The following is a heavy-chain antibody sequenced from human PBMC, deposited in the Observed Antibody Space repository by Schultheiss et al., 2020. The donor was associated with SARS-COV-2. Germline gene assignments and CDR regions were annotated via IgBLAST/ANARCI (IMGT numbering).Heavy chain of an antibody. J-gene: IGHJ3*02. CDR3: ARDGSIVVVPAAVAPHESPDDAFDI. CDR1: GFTFSSYG. V-gene: IGHV3-33*08. D-gene: IGHD2-2*01. Sequence: GGSLRLSCAASGFTFSSYGMHWVRQAPGKGLEWVAVIWYDGSNKYYADSVKGRFTISRDNSKNTLYLQMNSLRAEDTAVYYCARDGSIVVVPAAVAPHESPDDAFDIWGQGTMVTVSS. CDR2: IWYDGSNK.